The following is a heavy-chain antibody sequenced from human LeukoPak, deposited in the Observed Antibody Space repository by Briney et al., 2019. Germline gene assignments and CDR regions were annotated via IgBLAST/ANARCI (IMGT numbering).Heavy chain of an antibody. D-gene: IGHD3-22*01. J-gene: IGHJ4*02. CDR3: AKGPTYYYDSSGYSPIGG. CDR1: GFTFSSYA. CDR2: ISGSGGST. Sequence: GGSLRLSCAASGFTFSSYAMSWVRQAPGKGLEWVSAISGSGGSTYYADSVKGRFTISRDNSKNTLYLQMNSLRAEDTAVYYCAKGPTYYYDSSGYSPIGGWGQGTLVTVSS. V-gene: IGHV3-23*01.